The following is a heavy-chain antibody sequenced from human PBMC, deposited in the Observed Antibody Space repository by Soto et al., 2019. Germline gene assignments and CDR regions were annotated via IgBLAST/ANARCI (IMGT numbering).Heavy chain of an antibody. Sequence: ASVKVSCKVSGYTLTELSMHWVRQAPGKGLEWMGGFDPEDGETIYAQKYQGRVTMTEDTSTDTAYMELSSLRSEDTAVYYCATSITMVRGVITPSGYYYGMDVWGQGTTVTVSS. CDR1: GYTLTELS. CDR3: ATSITMVRGVITPSGYYYGMDV. J-gene: IGHJ6*02. D-gene: IGHD3-10*01. CDR2: FDPEDGET. V-gene: IGHV1-24*01.